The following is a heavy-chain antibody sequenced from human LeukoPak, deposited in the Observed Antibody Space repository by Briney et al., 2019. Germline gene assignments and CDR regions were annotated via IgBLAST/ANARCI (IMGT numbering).Heavy chain of an antibody. J-gene: IGHJ4*02. CDR3: ARGGSRRSFDY. V-gene: IGHV4-59*08. D-gene: IGHD2-15*01. Sequence: SETLSLTCTVSGGSISSYYWSWIRQPPGKGVEWIGYIYYSGSTNYTPSLKSRVTISVDTSKNQFSLKLSSVTAADTAVYYCARGGSRRSFDYWGQGTLVTVSS. CDR1: GGSISSYY. CDR2: IYYSGST.